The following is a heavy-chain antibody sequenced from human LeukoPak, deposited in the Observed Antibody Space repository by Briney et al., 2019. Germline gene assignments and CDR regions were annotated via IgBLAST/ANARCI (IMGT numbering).Heavy chain of an antibody. D-gene: IGHD3-10*01. J-gene: IGHJ5*02. V-gene: IGHV3-30*18. CDR2: VSYEGSTV. CDR1: GFTFSSYG. Sequence: GGSLRLSCTPSGFTFSSYGMHWVRQAPGKGLEWVAVVSYEGSTVYYADSVKGRFTISRDNSKNTLYLQMNSLRVEDTAVYYCTKEGLGSGTFSAWFDLWGQGTLVTVSS. CDR3: TKEGLGSGTFSAWFDL.